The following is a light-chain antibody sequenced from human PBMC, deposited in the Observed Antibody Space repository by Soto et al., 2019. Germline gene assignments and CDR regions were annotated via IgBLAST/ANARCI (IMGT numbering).Light chain of an antibody. CDR2: QTS. Sequence: IVLTNSPATLSSLPGDRVTLSCRASQYINTRLAWYQHRPGQAPRLLIYQTSLRAAGIPARFSASGPGTDFTLTISDVQPEDFALYYCHQRQSWPRTFGQGTMV. CDR1: QYINTR. J-gene: IGKJ1*01. V-gene: IGKV3D-11*01. CDR3: HQRQSWPRT.